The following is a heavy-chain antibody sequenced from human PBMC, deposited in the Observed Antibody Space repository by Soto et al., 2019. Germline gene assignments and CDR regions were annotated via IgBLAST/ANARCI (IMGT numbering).Heavy chain of an antibody. J-gene: IGHJ4*02. Sequence: QVQLVQSGAEVKKPGASVKVSCKASGYTFTSYAMHWVRQAPGQRLDWMGWINAGNGNTKYSQKFQGRVTITRDTSASRACMELSSLRSEDTAVDYCARTFRPQEGNDYWGQGTLVTVSS. V-gene: IGHV1-3*01. CDR2: INAGNGNT. D-gene: IGHD6-6*01. CDR3: ARTFRPQEGNDY. CDR1: GYTFTSYA.